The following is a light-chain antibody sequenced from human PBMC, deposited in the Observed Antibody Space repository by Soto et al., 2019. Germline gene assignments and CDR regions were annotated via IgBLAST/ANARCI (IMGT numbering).Light chain of an antibody. V-gene: IGLV1-51*01. CDR1: SSNIGNNY. J-gene: IGLJ1*01. CDR3: GTWDSSLSAKV. Sequence: QSVLTQPPSGSAAPGQKVTISCSGSSSNIGNNYVSWYQQLPGTAPKLLIYDNNKRPSGIPDRFSGSKSGTSATLGITGLQTGDEADYYCGTWDSSLSAKVFGTGTKLTVL. CDR2: DNN.